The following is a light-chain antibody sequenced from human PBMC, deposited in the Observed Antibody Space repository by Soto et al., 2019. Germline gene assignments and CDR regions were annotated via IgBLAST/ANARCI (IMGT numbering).Light chain of an antibody. CDR1: QSVSSSY. CDR2: SSS. Sequence: EIVLTQSPGAVSLSPGERATLSCRASQSVSSSYLAWYQQKPGQAPRLLIYSSSTRATGIPDRFSGSGSGADFALTITRLEPEDFAVYYCHQYGRAPRTFGQGTKVDIK. J-gene: IGKJ1*01. CDR3: HQYGRAPRT. V-gene: IGKV3-20*01.